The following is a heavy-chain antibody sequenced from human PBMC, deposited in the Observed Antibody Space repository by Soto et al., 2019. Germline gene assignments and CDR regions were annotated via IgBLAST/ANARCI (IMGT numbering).Heavy chain of an antibody. CDR3: ARWPQPRYTADPYAVDV. CDR2: IVPSLDTT. Sequence: QVHLVQSGTEVKKPGSSVKVSCKASGGTFSSSGFSWVRQAPGQGLEWMGMIVPSLDTTNYAQKFQARVTITADEVTSTVYMELRSLRSEVTAVYYCARWPQPRYTADPYAVDVWGQGTRVIVSS. V-gene: IGHV1-69*11. CDR1: GGTFSSSG. D-gene: IGHD3-16*02. J-gene: IGHJ6*02.